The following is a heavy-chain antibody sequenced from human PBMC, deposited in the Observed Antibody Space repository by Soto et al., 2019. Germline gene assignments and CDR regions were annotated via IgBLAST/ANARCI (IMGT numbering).Heavy chain of an antibody. CDR1: GFTFSNAW. CDR3: ASTRDSGTSYYFDY. V-gene: IGHV3-15*01. J-gene: IGHJ4*02. Sequence: EVQLVESGGGLVKPGGSLRLSCAASGFTFSNAWMSWVRQAPGKGLEWVGCIKSKTDGGTTDYAAPVKGRFTISRDDSKNTVFLQMNSLRAEDTAVYYCASTRDSGTSYYFDYWGQGTLVTVSS. D-gene: IGHD1-26*01. CDR2: IKSKTDGGTT.